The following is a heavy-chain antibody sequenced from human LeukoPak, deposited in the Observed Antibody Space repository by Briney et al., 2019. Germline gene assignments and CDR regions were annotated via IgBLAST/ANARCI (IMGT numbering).Heavy chain of an antibody. V-gene: IGHV1-2*02. Sequence: GDSLKVSCKASGHTFTAPYMHWERQAPDQGLEWMGWINPNNGDTKYAQSFLGRATMTRDTSTTTAYMELSSLRSDDTAVYFCASYPRSIPTPPFDYWGQGTLVTVSS. CDR1: GHTFTAPY. D-gene: IGHD2-21*01. CDR2: INPNNGDT. CDR3: ASYPRSIPTPPFDY. J-gene: IGHJ4*02.